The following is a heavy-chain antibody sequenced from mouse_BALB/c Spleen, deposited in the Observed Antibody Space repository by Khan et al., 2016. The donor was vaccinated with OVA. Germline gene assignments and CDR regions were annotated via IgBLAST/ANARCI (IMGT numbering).Heavy chain of an antibody. CDR2: ISSGGGTT. Sequence: EVELVESGGGLVKPGGSLKLSCTVSGFAFSNYDMSWVRQTPEKRLDWVAYISSGGGTTYYPDTAKGRFTVSRDHAKHTLHPQMNSLKSEDTAMYYCVRLHYYGSNYYFDYWGQGTTLTVSS. D-gene: IGHD1-1*01. CDR1: GFAFSNYD. J-gene: IGHJ2*01. V-gene: IGHV5-12-1*01. CDR3: VRLHYYGSNYYFDY.